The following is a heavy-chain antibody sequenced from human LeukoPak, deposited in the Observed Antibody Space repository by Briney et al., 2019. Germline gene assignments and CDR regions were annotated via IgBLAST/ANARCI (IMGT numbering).Heavy chain of an antibody. V-gene: IGHV1-2*06. J-gene: IGHJ4*02. CDR3: ASKYYYGSGSLDY. CDR2: INPNSGGT. Sequence: ASVKVSCKASGYTFTGYYMHWVRQAPGQGLEWMGRINPNSGGTNYAQKFQGRVTMTRDTSISTAYMELSRLRSDDTAVYYCASKYYYGSGSLDYWGQGTLVTVSS. CDR1: GYTFTGYY. D-gene: IGHD3-10*01.